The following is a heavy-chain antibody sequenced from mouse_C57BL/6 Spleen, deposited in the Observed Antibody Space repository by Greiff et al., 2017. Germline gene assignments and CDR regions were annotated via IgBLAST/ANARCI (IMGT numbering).Heavy chain of an antibody. J-gene: IGHJ4*01. CDR3: ARDSSGVRGAMDY. CDR1: GYAFTNYL. CDR2: INPGGGGT. V-gene: IGHV1-54*01. D-gene: IGHD3-2*02. Sequence: QVQLKQSGAELVRPGTSVKVSCKASGYAFTNYLIEWVKQRPGQGLEWIGVINPGGGGTNYNEKFKGKATLTADKSSSTAYMQLSSLTSEDSAVYFCARDSSGVRGAMDYWGQGTSVTVSS.